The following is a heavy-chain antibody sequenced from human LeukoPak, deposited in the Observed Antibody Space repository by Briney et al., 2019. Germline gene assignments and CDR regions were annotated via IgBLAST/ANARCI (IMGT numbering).Heavy chain of an antibody. CDR3: ARHVSSPGPSHNWFDL. J-gene: IGHJ5*02. CDR2: IYYSGST. D-gene: IGHD6-13*01. Sequence: SETLSLTCTVSGGSISSSSYYWGWIRQPPGKGLEWIGSIYYSGSTYYNPSLKSRVTISVDTSKNQFSLKLSSVTAADTAVYYCARHVSSPGPSHNWFDLWGQGTLVTVSS. V-gene: IGHV4-39*01. CDR1: GGSISSSSYY.